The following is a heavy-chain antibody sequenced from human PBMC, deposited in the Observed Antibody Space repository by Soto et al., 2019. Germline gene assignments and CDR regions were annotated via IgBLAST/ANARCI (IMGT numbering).Heavy chain of an antibody. CDR1: GGSISSGGYY. D-gene: IGHD3-3*01. CDR3: ARALYDFWSGYIWFDP. CDR2: IYYSGST. J-gene: IGHJ5*02. Sequence: SETLSHTCTVSGGSISSGGYYWSWIRQHPGKGLEWIGYIYYSGSTYYNPSLKSRVTISVDTSKNQFSLKLSSVTAADTAVYYCARALYDFWSGYIWFDPWGQGTLVTVSS. V-gene: IGHV4-31*03.